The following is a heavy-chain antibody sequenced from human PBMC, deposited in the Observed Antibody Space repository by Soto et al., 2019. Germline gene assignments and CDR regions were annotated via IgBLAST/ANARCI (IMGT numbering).Heavy chain of an antibody. CDR3: ARDLGYCSGGSCRNWFDP. CDR2: ISAYNGNT. V-gene: IGHV1-18*01. J-gene: IGHJ5*02. CDR1: GYTFTSYG. D-gene: IGHD2-15*01. Sequence: ASVKVSCKASGYTFTSYGISWVRQAPGQGLEWMGWISAYNGNTNYAQKLQGRVTMTTDTSTSTAYMELRSLRSDDTAVYYCARDLGYCSGGSCRNWFDPWGQGTLVTVSS.